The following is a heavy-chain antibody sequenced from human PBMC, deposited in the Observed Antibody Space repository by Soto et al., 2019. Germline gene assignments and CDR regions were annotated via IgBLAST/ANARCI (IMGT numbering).Heavy chain of an antibody. Sequence: PGGSLRLSCAVSGFTFSSFWISWVRQAPGKGLEWVANIDQEGRQKYYVDSVEGRFTISRDNAKNSLYLQMSSLRVEDTGFYYYVCDYDRKGGYWGQGTLVTVSS. CDR3: VCDYDRKGGY. D-gene: IGHD5-12*01. CDR1: GFTFSSFW. CDR2: IDQEGRQK. V-gene: IGHV3-7*01. J-gene: IGHJ4*02.